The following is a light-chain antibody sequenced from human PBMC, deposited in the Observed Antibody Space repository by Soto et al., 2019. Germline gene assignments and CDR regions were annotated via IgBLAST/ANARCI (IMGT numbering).Light chain of an antibody. CDR2: DAS. Sequence: EIVLTQSPGTLSLSPGERATLSCRASQSVSSNLSWYQQKPGQAPRLLIYDASTRATGIPARFSGSGSGTEFTLTISSLQSEDFAIHYCQQYNNWPPWTFCQGSKVDI. J-gene: IGKJ1*01. CDR1: QSVSSN. CDR3: QQYNNWPPWT. V-gene: IGKV3-15*01.